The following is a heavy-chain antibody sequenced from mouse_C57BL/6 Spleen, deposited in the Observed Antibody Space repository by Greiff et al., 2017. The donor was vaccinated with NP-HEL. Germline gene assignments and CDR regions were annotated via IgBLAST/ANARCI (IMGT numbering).Heavy chain of an antibody. Sequence: VQLQQSGAELVRPGASVKLSCKASGYTFTDFYINWVKQRPGQGLEWIARIYPGSGNTYYNEKFKGKATLTAEKSSSTDYMQLSSLTSEDSAVYFCARDDGYYVSFAYWGQGTLVTVSA. CDR2: IYPGSGNT. D-gene: IGHD2-3*01. J-gene: IGHJ3*01. V-gene: IGHV1-76*01. CDR3: ARDDGYYVSFAY. CDR1: GYTFTDFY.